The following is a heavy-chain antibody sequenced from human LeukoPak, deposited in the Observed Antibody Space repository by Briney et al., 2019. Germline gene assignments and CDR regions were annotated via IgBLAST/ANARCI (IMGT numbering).Heavy chain of an antibody. V-gene: IGHV4-31*03. CDR2: IYYSGST. D-gene: IGHD7-27*01. Sequence: SETLSLTCTVSGGSISSGGYYWSWIRQHPGKGLEWIGYIYYSGSTYYNPSLKSRVTISVDTSKNQFSLKLSSVTAADTAVYYCARSINWDWFDPWGQGTLVTVSS. CDR3: ARSINWDWFDP. J-gene: IGHJ5*02. CDR1: GGSISSGGYY.